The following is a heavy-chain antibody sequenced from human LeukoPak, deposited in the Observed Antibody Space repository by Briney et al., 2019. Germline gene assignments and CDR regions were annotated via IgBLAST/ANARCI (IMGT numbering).Heavy chain of an antibody. CDR1: GYTFTTYF. CDR2: INSDSGDT. Sequence: ASVKVSCKASGYTFTTYFIHWVRQAPGQGLEWMGRINSDSGDTNYAQDSQGRVTMTRDTSISTAYMGLSSLRFDDTAVYFCAREASTTGHLFDYWGQGTLVTVSS. CDR3: AREASTTGHLFDY. D-gene: IGHD1-1*01. J-gene: IGHJ4*02. V-gene: IGHV1-2*02.